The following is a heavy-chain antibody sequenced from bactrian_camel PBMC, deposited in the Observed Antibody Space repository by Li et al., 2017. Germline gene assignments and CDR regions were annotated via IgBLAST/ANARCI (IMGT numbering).Heavy chain of an antibody. Sequence: HVQLVESGGSSVQAGDSLRLSCTPSETTFDDSTIAWFRQAPGKQCELVSTLTTAGTTYYTDTAKGRFTISSDNAKNTAFLQMNSLKPDDTAIYYCGATPDQMTDEIITEICHDLVTWDQGTQVTVS. D-gene: IGHD1*01. CDR2: LTTAGTT. V-gene: IGHV3S53*01. CDR1: ETTFDDST. CDR3: GATPDQMTDEIITEICHDLVT. J-gene: IGHJ6*01.